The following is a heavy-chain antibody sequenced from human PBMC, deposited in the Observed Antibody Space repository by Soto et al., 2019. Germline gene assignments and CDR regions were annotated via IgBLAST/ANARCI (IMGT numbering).Heavy chain of an antibody. CDR2: ISAYNGNT. CDR3: ARGPLSSSWTNYFDY. CDR1: GYTFTSYG. D-gene: IGHD6-13*01. Sequence: VASVKVSCKASGYTFTSYGISWVRQAPGQGLEWMGWISAYNGNTNYAQKLQGRVTMTTDTSTSTAYMELRSLRSEDTAVYYCARGPLSSSWTNYFDYWGQGTLVTVSS. J-gene: IGHJ4*02. V-gene: IGHV1-18*01.